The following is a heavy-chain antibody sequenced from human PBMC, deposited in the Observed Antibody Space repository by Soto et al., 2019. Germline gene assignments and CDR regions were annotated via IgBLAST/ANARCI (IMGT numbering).Heavy chain of an antibody. V-gene: IGHV3-9*01. CDR3: AKDLAYSSSGNFDY. CDR1: GFTFDDYA. J-gene: IGHJ4*02. D-gene: IGHD6-13*01. CDR2: ISWNSGSI. Sequence: VQLVESGGGLVQPGRSLRLSCAASGFTFDDYAMHWVRQTPGKGLEWVSGISWNSGSIGHADSVKGRFTISRDNAKNSLYLQMNSLRAEDTALYYCAKDLAYSSSGNFDYWGQGTLVTVSS.